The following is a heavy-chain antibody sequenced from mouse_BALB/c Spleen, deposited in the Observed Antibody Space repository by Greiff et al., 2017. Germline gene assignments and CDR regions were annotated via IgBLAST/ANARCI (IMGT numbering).Heavy chain of an antibody. CDR1: GFTFSSYA. V-gene: IGHV5-9-3*01. Sequence: EVKLVESGGGLVKPGGSLKLSCAASGFTFSSYAMSWVRQTPEKRLEWVATISSGGSYTYYPDSVKGRFTISRDNAKNTLYLQMSSLRSEDTAMYYCARQEMITTEAWFAYWGQGTLVTVSA. CDR2: ISSGGSYT. J-gene: IGHJ3*01. D-gene: IGHD2-4*01. CDR3: ARQEMITTEAWFAY.